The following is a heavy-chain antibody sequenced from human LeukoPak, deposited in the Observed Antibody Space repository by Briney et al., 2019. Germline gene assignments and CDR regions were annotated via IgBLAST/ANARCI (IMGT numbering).Heavy chain of an antibody. D-gene: IGHD2-15*01. CDR3: ANGGWGN. CDR2: ISYDGSNK. V-gene: IGHV3-30*18. Sequence: GGSLRLSCAASGFTFSSYGMRWVREAPGKGLEWVSVISYDGSNKYYADSVKGRFTISRDNSKNTLYLQMNSLRAEDTAVYYCANGGWGNWGKGTLVTVSS. J-gene: IGHJ4*02. CDR1: GFTFSSYG.